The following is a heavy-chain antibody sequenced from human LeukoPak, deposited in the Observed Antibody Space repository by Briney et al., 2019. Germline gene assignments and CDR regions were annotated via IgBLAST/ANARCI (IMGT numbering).Heavy chain of an antibody. CDR1: GGSLSGYF. J-gene: IGHJ4*02. Sequence: SETLSLTCAVYGGSLSGYFWSWIRQPPGKGLEWIGEINHSGNTNYNPSLKSRVTISSDTSKNQFSLKLTSVTAADTAVYYCARHEMVASFDYWGQGTLVTVSS. CDR3: ARHEMVASFDY. D-gene: IGHD2-8*01. V-gene: IGHV4-34*01. CDR2: INHSGNT.